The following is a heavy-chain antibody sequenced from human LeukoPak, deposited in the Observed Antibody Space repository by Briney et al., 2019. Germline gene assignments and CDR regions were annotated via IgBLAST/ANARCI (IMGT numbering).Heavy chain of an antibody. Sequence: SETLSLTCTVSGGSISSYYWSWIRQPPGKGLEWIGYIYYSGSTNYNPSLKSRVTISVDTSKNQFSLKLSSVTAADTAVYYCARIYGSGSPRLNWFDPWGQGTLVTVSS. CDR3: ARIYGSGSPRLNWFDP. CDR2: IYYSGST. J-gene: IGHJ5*02. CDR1: GGSISSYY. D-gene: IGHD3-10*01. V-gene: IGHV4-59*01.